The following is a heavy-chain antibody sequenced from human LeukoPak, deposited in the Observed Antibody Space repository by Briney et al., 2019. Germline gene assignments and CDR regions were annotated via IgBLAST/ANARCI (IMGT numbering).Heavy chain of an antibody. J-gene: IGHJ4*02. Sequence: GGSLRLSCTVSGFIFSSHWMHWVRQAPGKGLEWVANIKEDGSEKYYVDSVRGRFIISRDNAKNSLYLQMNSLRAEDTAVYYCARGAYYYEDWGQGTPVTVSS. CDR2: IKEDGSEK. CDR1: GFIFSSHW. CDR3: ARGAYYYED. D-gene: IGHD3-22*01. V-gene: IGHV3-7*01.